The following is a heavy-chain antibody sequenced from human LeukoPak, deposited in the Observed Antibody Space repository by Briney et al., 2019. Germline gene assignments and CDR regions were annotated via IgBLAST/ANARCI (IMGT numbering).Heavy chain of an antibody. D-gene: IGHD6-19*01. CDR3: ARDPAVAGDY. J-gene: IGHJ4*02. CDR1: GGSFSGYY. CDR2: INHSGST. Sequence: PPETLSLTCAVYGGSFSGYYWSWIRQPPGKGLEWIGEINHSGSTNYNPSLKSRVTISVDTSKNQFSLKLSSVTAADTAVYYCARDPAVAGDYWGQGTLVTVSS. V-gene: IGHV4-34*01.